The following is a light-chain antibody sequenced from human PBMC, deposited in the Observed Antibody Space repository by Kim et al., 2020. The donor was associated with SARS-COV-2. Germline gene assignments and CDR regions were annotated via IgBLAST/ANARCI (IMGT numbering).Light chain of an antibody. CDR1: QSVSSSY. J-gene: IGKJ5*01. CDR3: QQYGSLIT. Sequence: EIVLTQSPGTLPLSPGERATLSCRASQSVSSSYLAWYQQKPGQAPRLLIYSTSSRATGIPDRFSGSGSGTDFTLTISRLEPEDSAVYYCQQYGSLITFGQGTRLEIK. V-gene: IGKV3-20*01. CDR2: STS.